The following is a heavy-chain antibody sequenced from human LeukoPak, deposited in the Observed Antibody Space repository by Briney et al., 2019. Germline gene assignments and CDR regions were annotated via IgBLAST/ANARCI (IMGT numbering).Heavy chain of an antibody. V-gene: IGHV1-2*02. J-gene: IGHJ4*02. CDR3: ARLVDCSSTSCYKIVDY. CDR1: GYTFTGYY. D-gene: IGHD2-2*02. CDR2: INPNSGGT. Sequence: ASVKVSCKASGYTFTGYYMHWVRQAPGQGLEWMGWINPNSGGTNYAQKFQGRVTMTRDTSISTAYTELSRLRSDDTAVYYCARLVDCSSTSCYKIVDYWGQGTLVTVSS.